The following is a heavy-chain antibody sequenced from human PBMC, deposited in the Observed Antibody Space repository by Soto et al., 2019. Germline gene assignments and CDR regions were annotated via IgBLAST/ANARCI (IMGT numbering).Heavy chain of an antibody. J-gene: IGHJ3*02. V-gene: IGHV5-10-1*01. CDR3: ARRITIFGVASDAFDI. Sequence: GESLKISCKGSGYSFTSYWISWVRQMPGKGLEWIVRIDPSDSYTNYSPSFQGHVTISADKSISTAYLQWSSLKASDTAMYYCARRITIFGVASDAFDIWGQGTMVTVSS. CDR2: IDPSDSYT. CDR1: GYSFTSYW. D-gene: IGHD3-3*01.